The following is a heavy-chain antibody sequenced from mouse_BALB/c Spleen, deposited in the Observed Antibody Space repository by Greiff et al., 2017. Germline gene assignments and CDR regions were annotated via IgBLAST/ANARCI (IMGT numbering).Heavy chain of an antibody. CDR1: GYSITSDYA. J-gene: IGHJ2*01. D-gene: IGHD3-3*01. Sequence: EVKLMESGPGLVKPSQSLSLTCTVTGYSITSDYAWNWIRQFPGNKLEWMGYISYSGSTSYNPSLKSRISITRDTSKNQFFLQLNSVTTEDTATYYCARWGGQDFDYWGQGTTLTVSS. V-gene: IGHV3-2*02. CDR2: ISYSGST. CDR3: ARWGGQDFDY.